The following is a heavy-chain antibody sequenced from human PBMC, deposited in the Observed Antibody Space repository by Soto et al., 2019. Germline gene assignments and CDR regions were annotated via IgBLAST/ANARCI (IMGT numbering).Heavy chain of an antibody. CDR1: GFTFSSYS. CDR3: ARDLSGDAALDI. V-gene: IGHV3-21*01. J-gene: IGHJ3*02. CDR2: ISSSSSYI. Sequence: PGGSLRLSCAASGFTFSSYSMNWVRQAPGKGLEWVSSISSSSSYIYYADSVKGRFTISRDNAKNSLYLQMNSLRAEDTAVYYCARDLSGDAALDIWGQGTMVTLSS. D-gene: IGHD2-21*01.